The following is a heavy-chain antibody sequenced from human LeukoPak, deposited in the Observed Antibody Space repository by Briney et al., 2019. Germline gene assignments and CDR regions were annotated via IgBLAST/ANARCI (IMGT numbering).Heavy chain of an antibody. D-gene: IGHD3-9*01. CDR1: GYTFTSYD. V-gene: IGHV1-8*01. CDR3: ARAVFYDILTGYSPHYYYYGMDV. CDR2: MNPNSGNT. J-gene: IGHJ6*02. Sequence: GASVKVSFKASGYTFTSYDINWVRQATGQGLEWMGWMNPNSGNTGYAQKFQGRVTMTRNTSISTAYMELSSLRSEDTAVYYCARAVFYDILTGYSPHYYYYGMDVWGQGTLVTVSS.